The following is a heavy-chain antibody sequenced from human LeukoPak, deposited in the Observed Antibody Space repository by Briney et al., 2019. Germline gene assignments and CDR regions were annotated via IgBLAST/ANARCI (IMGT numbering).Heavy chain of an antibody. CDR2: ISSSGSTI. D-gene: IGHD3-10*01. V-gene: IGHV3-48*03. CDR1: GFTFSSYD. J-gene: IGHJ4*02. CDR3: AREYYDYYGSGSKDY. Sequence: GGSLRLSCAASGFTFSSYDMNWVRQAPGKGLEWVSYISSSGSTIYYADSVKGRFTISRDNAKNSLYLQMNSLRAEDTAVYYCAREYYDYYGSGSKDYWGQGTLVTVSS.